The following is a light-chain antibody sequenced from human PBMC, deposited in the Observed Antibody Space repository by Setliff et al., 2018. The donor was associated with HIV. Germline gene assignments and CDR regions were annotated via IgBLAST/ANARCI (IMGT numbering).Light chain of an antibody. V-gene: IGLV2-14*01. CDR2: EVR. Sequence: QSALAQPASVSGSPGQLITISCTGTSSDVGGYNYVSWYQQHPGKAPKLIIYEVRNRPSGVSNRLSGSKSGNTASLTISGLQAEDEADYYCSSYAISNTLPFGTGTKVTVL. CDR3: SSYAISNTLP. CDR1: SSDVGGYNY. J-gene: IGLJ1*01.